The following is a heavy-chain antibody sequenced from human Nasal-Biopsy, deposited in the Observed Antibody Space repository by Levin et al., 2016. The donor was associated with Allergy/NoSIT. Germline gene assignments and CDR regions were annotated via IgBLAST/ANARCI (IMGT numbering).Heavy chain of an antibody. Sequence: GGSLRLSCAASGLTLSDYAMAWVRQAPGKGLEWVSSISGSGGTTYHADSVKGRFTISRDTAQNSLYLQMDSLRAEDTAVYYCARYARGLGFWSGYSDSWGQGILVIVSP. CDR2: ISGSGGTT. CDR3: ARYARGLGFWSGYSDS. CDR1: GLTLSDYA. D-gene: IGHD3-3*01. V-gene: IGHV3-23*01. J-gene: IGHJ5*01.